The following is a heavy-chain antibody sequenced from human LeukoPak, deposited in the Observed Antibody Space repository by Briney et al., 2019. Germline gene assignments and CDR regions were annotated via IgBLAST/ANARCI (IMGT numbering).Heavy chain of an antibody. D-gene: IGHD3-10*01. J-gene: IGHJ5*02. CDR3: ARRARLSGLRGVIRSTFDP. V-gene: IGHV4-39*01. Sequence: PSETLSLTCTVSGGSISSSSDYWGWIRQPPGKGLEWIGSIYYSGSTYYNPSLKSRVTISVDTSKNQFSLKLSSVTAADTAVYYCARRARLSGLRGVIRSTFDPWGQGTLVTVSS. CDR1: GGSISSSSDY. CDR2: IYYSGST.